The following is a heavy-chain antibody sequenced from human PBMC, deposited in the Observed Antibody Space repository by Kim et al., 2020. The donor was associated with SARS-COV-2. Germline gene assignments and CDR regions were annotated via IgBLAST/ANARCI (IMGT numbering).Heavy chain of an antibody. CDR2: INTNTGNP. V-gene: IGHV7-4-1*02. J-gene: IGHJ5*02. CDR3: ARDLHPSPLHIVLVTANRPWFDP. Sequence: ASVKVSCKASGYTFTSYAMNWVRQAPGQGLEWMGWINTNTGNPTYAQGFTGRFVFSLDTSVSTAYLQISSLKAEDTAVYYCARDLHPSPLHIVLVTANRPWFDPWGHGTLVTVSS. D-gene: IGHD2-21*02. CDR1: GYTFTSYA.